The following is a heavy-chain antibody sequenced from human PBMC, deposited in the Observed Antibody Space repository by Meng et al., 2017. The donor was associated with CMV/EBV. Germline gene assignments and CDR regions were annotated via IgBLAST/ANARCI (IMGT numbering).Heavy chain of an antibody. D-gene: IGHD3/OR15-3a*01. CDR3: ARSPGTGSY. CDR1: GFTFSSYS. CDR2: ISSSSSYI. V-gene: IGHV3-21*01. Sequence: GESLKISCAASGFTFSSYSMNWVRQAPGKGLEWVSSISSSSSYICYADSVKGRFTISRDNAKNSLYLQMNSLRAEDTAVYYCARSPGTGSYWGQGTLVTVSS. J-gene: IGHJ4*02.